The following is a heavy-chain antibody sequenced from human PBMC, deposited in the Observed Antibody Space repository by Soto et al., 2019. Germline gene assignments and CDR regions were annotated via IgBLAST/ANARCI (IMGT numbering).Heavy chain of an antibody. V-gene: IGHV3-53*01. J-gene: IGHJ4*02. CDR3: ARGLAVANSYYFDY. Sequence: GGSLRLSCAASGITVTSHHMSWVRQAPGKGLEWVSTIYIAGNKDYADSVKGRFTISRDNSKNTVFLQMNSLSADDTAVYYCARGLAVANSYYFDYWGQGTLVTVSS. D-gene: IGHD6-19*01. CDR2: IYIAGNK. CDR1: GITVTSHH.